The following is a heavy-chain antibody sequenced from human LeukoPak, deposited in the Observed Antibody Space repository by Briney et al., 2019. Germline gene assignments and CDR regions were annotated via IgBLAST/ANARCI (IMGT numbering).Heavy chain of an antibody. CDR2: TNTNSVTT. CDR1: GFTFGTYS. J-gene: IGHJ4*02. V-gene: IGHV3-48*01. Sequence: PGGSLRLSCIVSGFTFGTYSMRWVRQAPGKGLEWIAYTNTNSVTTFYADSVKGRFTISRDTDKNSLYLQMQSLRAEDTAVYYRSRDSYSNAGNDYWGEGTMVTVAS. CDR3: SRDSYSNAGNDY. D-gene: IGHD4-11*01.